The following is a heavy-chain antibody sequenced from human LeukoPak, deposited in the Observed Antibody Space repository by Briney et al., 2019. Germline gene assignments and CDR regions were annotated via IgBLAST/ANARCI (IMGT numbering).Heavy chain of an antibody. D-gene: IGHD2-2*01. CDR1: GYTFTSYG. CDR2: IIPILGIA. Sequence: ASVKVSCKASGYTFTSYGISWVRQAPGQGLEWMGRIIPILGIANYAQKFQGRVTITADKSTSTAYMELSSLRSEDTAVYYCARASGIVVVPAATGAYGMDVWGQGTTVTVSS. V-gene: IGHV1-69*04. CDR3: ARASGIVVVPAATGAYGMDV. J-gene: IGHJ6*02.